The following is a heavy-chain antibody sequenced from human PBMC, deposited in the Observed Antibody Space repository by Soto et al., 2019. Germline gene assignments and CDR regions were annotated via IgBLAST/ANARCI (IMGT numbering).Heavy chain of an antibody. D-gene: IGHD4-17*01. J-gene: IGHJ4*02. CDR3: ARNKGDYEVY. CDR2: ISEGGGTI. Sequence: EVQLVESGGDLVQPGGSLRLSCVASGSTFSRYEMNWVRQASGKGLEWVSYISEGGGTIHYADSVKGRFTISRDNAKNSLYLQMNSLRAEDTATYYCARNKGDYEVYWGQGTLVTVSS. V-gene: IGHV3-48*03. CDR1: GSTFSRYE.